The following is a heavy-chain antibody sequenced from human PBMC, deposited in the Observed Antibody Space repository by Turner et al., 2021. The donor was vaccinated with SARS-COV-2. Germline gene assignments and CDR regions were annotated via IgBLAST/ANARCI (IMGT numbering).Heavy chain of an antibody. D-gene: IGHD2-2*01. CDR3: ARGHVPAASNFYYYYYYGMDV. V-gene: IGHV3-53*01. J-gene: IGHJ6*02. CDR1: GFTVSSNY. CDR2: IYSGGST. Sequence: EVQLVASGGGLIQPGGSLRLSCAASGFTVSSNYMSWVRQAPGKGLEWVSVIYSGGSTYYADSVKGRFTISRDNSKNTLYLQMNSLRAEDTAVYYCARGHVPAASNFYYYYYYGMDVWGQGTTVTVSS.